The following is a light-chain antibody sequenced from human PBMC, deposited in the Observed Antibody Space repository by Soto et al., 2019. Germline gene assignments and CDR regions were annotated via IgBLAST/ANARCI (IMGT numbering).Light chain of an antibody. J-gene: IGKJ5*01. CDR3: QKLNTLPFT. Sequence: DIQLTQSPSLLAASVGDRVTITCGASHDISTYLAWYQQKPGKAPKLMIYEASTLQSGVPSRFSGSGSGTEFTLTISGLLPEDFATYHCQKLNTLPFTFGQGTRLEIK. V-gene: IGKV1-9*01. CDR2: EAS. CDR1: HDISTY.